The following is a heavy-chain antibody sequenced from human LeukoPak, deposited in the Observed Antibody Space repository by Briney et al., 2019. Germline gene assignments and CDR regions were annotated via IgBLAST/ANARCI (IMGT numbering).Heavy chain of an antibody. V-gene: IGHV4-59*08. J-gene: IGHJ4*02. D-gene: IGHD3-22*01. CDR3: ARVAYFDSSGYYYSFDY. Sequence: PSETLSLTCSVSDGSITYYYWSWIRQPPGKGLEWIGNIYHSWSTYNNPSLKSRITISVDTSKNQFSLKLRSVTAADTAVYYCARVAYFDSSGYYYSFDYWGQGTLVTVSS. CDR1: DGSITYYY. CDR2: IYHSWST.